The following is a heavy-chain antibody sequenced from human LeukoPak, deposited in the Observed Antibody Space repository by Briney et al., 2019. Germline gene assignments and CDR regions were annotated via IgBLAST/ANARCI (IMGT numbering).Heavy chain of an antibody. J-gene: IGHJ4*02. V-gene: IGHV1-46*01. CDR3: ARGQYDSPWSPLDY. Sequence: ASVKVSCKASGYIFTSYNIHWVRQAPGQGLEWMGIINSSGGSTSYAQKFQDRVTMTRDTSTSTEYMELTSLRSEDTAVFYCARGQYDSPWSPLDYWGQGTLVTVSS. CDR2: INSSGGST. CDR1: GYIFTSYN. D-gene: IGHD1-1*01.